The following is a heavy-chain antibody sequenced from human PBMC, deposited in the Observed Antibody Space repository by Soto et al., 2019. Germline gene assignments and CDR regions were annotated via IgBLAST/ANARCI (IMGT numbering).Heavy chain of an antibody. CDR3: ARLTYYDFWSDHDY. Sequence: SETLSLTCSVSGGSVSSGSYYWNWIRQPPGKALEWIGYVYYSGSTNYNLSLKSRVTITVDRSKNQFSLMLSSVTAADTAVYYCARLTYYDFWSDHDYWGQGTPVTVSS. D-gene: IGHD3-3*01. J-gene: IGHJ4*02. CDR2: VYYSGST. V-gene: IGHV4-61*01. CDR1: GGSVSSGSYY.